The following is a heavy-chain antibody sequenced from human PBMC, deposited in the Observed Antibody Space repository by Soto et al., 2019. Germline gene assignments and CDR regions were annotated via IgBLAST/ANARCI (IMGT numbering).Heavy chain of an antibody. CDR1: GYTFTSSY. CDR2: INAANGDT. D-gene: IGHD2-15*01. J-gene: IGHJ5*02. V-gene: IGHV1-3*01. Sequence: ASVKVSCKASGYTFTSSYIHWVRQAPGQRLEWMGWINAANGDTKYSPKFQGRVTITRDTSASTAYMELSSLRSDDTAVYYCVRGLECRGYCLDKPTWFAPWGQGTLVTVSS. CDR3: VRGLECRGYCLDKPTWFAP.